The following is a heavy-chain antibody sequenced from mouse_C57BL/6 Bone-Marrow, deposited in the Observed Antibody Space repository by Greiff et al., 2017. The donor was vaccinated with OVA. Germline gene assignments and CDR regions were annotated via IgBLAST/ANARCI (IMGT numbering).Heavy chain of an antibody. CDR3: ARWGWLLQAAMDY. Sequence: QVQLQQPGAELVRPGSSVKLSCKASGYTFTSYWMDWVKQRPGQGLEWIGNIYPSDSETHYNQKFKDKATLTVDKSSSTAYMQLSSLTSEDSAVYFCARWGWLLQAAMDYWGQGTSVTVSS. CDR2: IYPSDSET. CDR1: GYTFTSYW. J-gene: IGHJ4*01. V-gene: IGHV1-61*01. D-gene: IGHD2-3*01.